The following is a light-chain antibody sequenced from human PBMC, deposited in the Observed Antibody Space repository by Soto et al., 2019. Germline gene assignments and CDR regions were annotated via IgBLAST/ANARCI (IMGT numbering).Light chain of an antibody. CDR3: QQYDNWPPLT. Sequence: EMVLTQSPATLSVSPGERVTLSCRASQSVSSNLAWYQQKPGQPPRLLIYGASTRAAGIPARFSGSGSGTEFTLTISSLQSEDFAVYYCQQYDNWPPLTFGGGTKVDIK. CDR2: GAS. V-gene: IGKV3-15*01. CDR1: QSVSSN. J-gene: IGKJ4*01.